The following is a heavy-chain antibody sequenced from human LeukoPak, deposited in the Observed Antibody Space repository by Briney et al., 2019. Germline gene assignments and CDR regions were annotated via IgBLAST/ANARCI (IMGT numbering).Heavy chain of an antibody. Sequence: GGSLRLSCAASGFTFSSYAMSWVRQAPGKGLEWVSAISGSGGSPYYADSVKGRFTISRDNSKNTLYLQMNSLRAEDTAVYYCAKVPPRYCSSTSCVETVDYWGQGTLVTVSS. CDR3: AKVPPRYCSSTSCVETVDY. D-gene: IGHD2-2*01. V-gene: IGHV3-23*01. J-gene: IGHJ4*02. CDR1: GFTFSSYA. CDR2: ISGSGGSP.